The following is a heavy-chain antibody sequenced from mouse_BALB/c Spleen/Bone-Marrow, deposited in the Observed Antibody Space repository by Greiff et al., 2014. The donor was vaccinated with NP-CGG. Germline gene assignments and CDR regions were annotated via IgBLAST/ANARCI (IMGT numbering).Heavy chain of an antibody. CDR2: INPYNGAT. Sequence: VQLQQSGPELVKPGASVKISCKASGYSFTGYYMHWVKQSHVKSLEWIGRINPYNGATTYNQNFKDKASLTVDKSSSTAHMELHSLTSEDSAVYYCARGEIYYGLDGYHAIDYWGQGTTFTVSP. V-gene: IGHV1-31*01. CDR1: GYSFTGYY. D-gene: IGHD2-2*01. CDR3: ARGEIYYGLDGYHAIDY. J-gene: IGHJ4*01.